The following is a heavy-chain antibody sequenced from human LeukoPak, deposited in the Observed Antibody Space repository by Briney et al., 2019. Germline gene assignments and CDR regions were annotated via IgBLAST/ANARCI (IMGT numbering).Heavy chain of an antibody. CDR2: MYHSGST. Sequence: KPGGSLRLSCAASGFTFSSYAMNWVRQAPGKGLEWIGYMYHSGSTNYNPSLKSRVTISVDTSKNQFSLKLSSVTAADTAVYYCARDVYYYGSGDHYFDYWGQGTLVTVSS. D-gene: IGHD3-10*01. CDR3: ARDVYYYGSGDHYFDY. J-gene: IGHJ4*02. V-gene: IGHV4-59*01. CDR1: GFTFSSYA.